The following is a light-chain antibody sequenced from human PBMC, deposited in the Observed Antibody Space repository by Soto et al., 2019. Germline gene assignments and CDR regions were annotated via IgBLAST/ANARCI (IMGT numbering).Light chain of an antibody. CDR1: SSDVGGYNY. V-gene: IGLV2-14*01. Sequence: QSALTQPASVSGSPGQSITISCTGTSSDVGGYNYVSWYQQHPGKAPKLMIYEVSNRPSGVSNRFSCSKSGNTASLTISVLQAEDEADYYCSSYTSSSTVVFGGGTKLTVL. J-gene: IGLJ2*01. CDR2: EVS. CDR3: SSYTSSSTVV.